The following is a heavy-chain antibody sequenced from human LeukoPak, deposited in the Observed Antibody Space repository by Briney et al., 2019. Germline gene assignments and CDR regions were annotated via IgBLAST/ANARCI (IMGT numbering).Heavy chain of an antibody. D-gene: IGHD4-17*01. Sequence: SETLSLTCTVSGGSISRDYWSWIRQPPGKGLEWIGYIYYSGSTNYNPSLKSRVTISVDTSKNQFSLKLSSVTAADTAVYYCARVVRNYGDHYFDYWGQGTLVTVSS. CDR2: IYYSGST. J-gene: IGHJ4*02. CDR1: GGSISRDY. V-gene: IGHV4-59*01. CDR3: ARVVRNYGDHYFDY.